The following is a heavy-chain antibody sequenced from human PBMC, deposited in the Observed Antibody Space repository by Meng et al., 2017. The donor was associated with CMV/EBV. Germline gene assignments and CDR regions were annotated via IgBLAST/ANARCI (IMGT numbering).Heavy chain of an antibody. D-gene: IGHD2-15*01. CDR1: GFTFSSYW. V-gene: IGHV3-74*01. J-gene: IGHJ4*02. Sequence: GESLKISCAASGFTFSSYWMHWVRQAPGKGLVWVSRINSDGSSTSYADSVKGRFTISRDNAKNTLYLQMNSLRAEDTAVYYCARAGKDWVGRTVYYDYWGQGTLVPSPQ. CDR2: INSDGSST. CDR3: ARAGKDWVGRTVYYDY.